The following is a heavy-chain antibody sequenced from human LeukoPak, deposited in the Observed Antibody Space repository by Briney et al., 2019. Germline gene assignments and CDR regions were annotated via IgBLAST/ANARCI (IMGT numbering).Heavy chain of an antibody. D-gene: IGHD2-2*01. V-gene: IGHV3-7*01. CDR3: ARDYQPLLYYMDV. CDR2: IKQDGSEK. J-gene: IGHJ6*03. Sequence: PGRSLRLSCAASGFTFSSYAMHWVRQAPGKGLEWVANIKQDGSEKYYVDSMKGRFTISRDNAKNSLYLQMNSLRADDTAVYYCARDYQPLLYYMDVWGKGTTVTVSS. CDR1: GFTFSSYA.